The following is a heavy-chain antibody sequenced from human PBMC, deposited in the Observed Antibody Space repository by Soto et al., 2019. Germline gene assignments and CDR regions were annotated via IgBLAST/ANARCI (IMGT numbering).Heavy chain of an antibody. CDR1: GGSISSYY. Sequence: QVQLQESGPGLVKPSETLSLTCTVSGGSISSYYWSWIRQPPGKGLEWIGYIYYSGSTNYNPSLKSRVTIXVDXSKNQFSLKLGSVTAADXXVXYCXREXXXVVPAAPRAYYYYMDVWGKGTTVTVSS. CDR2: IYYSGST. V-gene: IGHV4-59*01. D-gene: IGHD2-2*01. CDR3: XREXXXVVPAAPRAYYYYMDV. J-gene: IGHJ6*03.